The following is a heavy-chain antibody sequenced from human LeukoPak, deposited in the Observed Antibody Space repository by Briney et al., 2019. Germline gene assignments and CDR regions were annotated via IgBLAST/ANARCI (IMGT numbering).Heavy chain of an antibody. CDR2: INTDGSRT. J-gene: IGHJ5*02. CDR3: ARVASGSYNWFDP. CDR1: GFTFSTYW. Sequence: GGSLRLSCAASGFTFSTYWMHWVRQAPGKGLVWVSRINTDGSRTTYADSVRGRFTSSRDNAKNTVYLQMNSLRAEDTAVYYCARVASGSYNWFDPWGQGTLVTVSS. V-gene: IGHV3-74*03. D-gene: IGHD3-10*01.